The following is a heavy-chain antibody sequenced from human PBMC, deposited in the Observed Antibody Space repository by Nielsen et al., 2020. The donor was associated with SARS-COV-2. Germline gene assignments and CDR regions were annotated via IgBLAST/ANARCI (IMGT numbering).Heavy chain of an antibody. J-gene: IGHJ3*01. Sequence: GESLKISCVASGFTFNIYAMAWVRRAPGRGLQWVTGVSASGGSTYYTDSVKGRFSISRDNSKNTLFLQMHSLRVGDTALYYCAKDGVVRGDALDLWGQGTMVTVSS. CDR2: VSASGGST. V-gene: IGHV3-23*01. CDR1: GFTFNIYA. CDR3: AKDGVVRGDALDL. D-gene: IGHD3-10*01.